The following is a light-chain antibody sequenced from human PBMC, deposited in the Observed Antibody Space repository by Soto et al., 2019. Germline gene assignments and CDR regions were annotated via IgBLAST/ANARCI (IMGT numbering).Light chain of an antibody. Sequence: EVVLTQSPGTLSLSPGETATLSCRASQSVSSSYLAWYQQKPGQAPRLLIYGASSRATGIPDRFSGSGSATDFTLTISRLEPEDFAVYYCQQYSSSLYTFGQGTKLEIK. CDR3: QQYSSSLYT. CDR2: GAS. CDR1: QSVSSSY. J-gene: IGKJ2*01. V-gene: IGKV3-20*01.